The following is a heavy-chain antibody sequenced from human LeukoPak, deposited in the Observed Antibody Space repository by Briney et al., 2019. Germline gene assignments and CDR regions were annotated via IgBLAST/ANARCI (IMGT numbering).Heavy chain of an antibody. V-gene: IGHV3-23*01. CDR2: ISGSGGST. Sequence: PGGSLRPSCAASGFTFSSYAMSWVRQAPGKGLEWVSAISGSGGSTYYADSVKGRFTISRDNSKNTLYLQMNSLRAEDTAVYYCAKDRKGVDDIVVVVAATGPSDYWGQGTLVTVSS. D-gene: IGHD2-15*01. J-gene: IGHJ4*02. CDR3: AKDRKGVDDIVVVVAATGPSDY. CDR1: GFTFSSYA.